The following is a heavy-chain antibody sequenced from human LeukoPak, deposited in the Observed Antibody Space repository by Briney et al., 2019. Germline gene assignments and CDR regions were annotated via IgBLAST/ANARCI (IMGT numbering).Heavy chain of an antibody. Sequence: GGSLRLSCAASGFTFSTYWMTWVRQAPGKGLEWVANIKKDGSEKYYVDSVRGRFTISRDNAKNSLYLQMNSLKAEDTAVYCCASRSGYSSSWYMGGEDYWGQGTLVTVSS. CDR1: GFTFSTYW. J-gene: IGHJ4*02. D-gene: IGHD6-13*01. CDR2: IKKDGSEK. V-gene: IGHV3-7*01. CDR3: ASRSGYSSSWYMGGEDY.